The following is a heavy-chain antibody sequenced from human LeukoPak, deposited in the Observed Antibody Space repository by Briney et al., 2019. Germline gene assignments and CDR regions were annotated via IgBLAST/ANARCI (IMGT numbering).Heavy chain of an antibody. CDR1: GGSISSSSYY. Sequence: SETLSLTCTVSGGSISSSSYYWGWIRQPPGKGLEWIGSIYYSGSTYYNPSLKSRVTISVDTSKNQFSLKLSSVTAADTAVYYCARKWGNGIAARRREFDYWGQGTLVTVSS. D-gene: IGHD6-6*01. CDR3: ARKWGNGIAARRREFDY. J-gene: IGHJ4*02. V-gene: IGHV4-39*07. CDR2: IYYSGST.